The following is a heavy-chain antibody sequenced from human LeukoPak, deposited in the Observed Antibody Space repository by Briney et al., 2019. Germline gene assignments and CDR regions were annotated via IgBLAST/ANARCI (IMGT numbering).Heavy chain of an antibody. V-gene: IGHV5-51*01. CDR3: ARPNITSYYDSRGYDAFDV. Sequence: GESLKISCEGSGYIFTHYWIGWVRQMPGKGLEWMGIIYPDDSDTRYSPSFQGQVTISADKSVRTAYLQWSSLKASDTAMYYCARPNITSYYDSRGYDAFDVWGQGTMVTVSS. CDR2: IYPDDSDT. D-gene: IGHD3-22*01. J-gene: IGHJ3*01. CDR1: GYIFTHYW.